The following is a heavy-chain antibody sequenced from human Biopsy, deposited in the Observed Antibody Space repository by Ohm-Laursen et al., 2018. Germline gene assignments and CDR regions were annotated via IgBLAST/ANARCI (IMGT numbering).Heavy chain of an antibody. V-gene: IGHV1-24*01. Sequence: ASVKVSCKVSGYTLTELSIHWVRQTGGKGLEWMGGFDREERKTVYAEKFQGRVTMTEDTSTDTVYMEVTSLISDDTAVYYCATGPYYDTRFYYNVRPFDFWGQGTLVTVSS. CDR1: GYTLTELS. CDR2: FDREERKT. J-gene: IGHJ4*02. D-gene: IGHD3-10*01. CDR3: ATGPYYDTRFYYNVRPFDF.